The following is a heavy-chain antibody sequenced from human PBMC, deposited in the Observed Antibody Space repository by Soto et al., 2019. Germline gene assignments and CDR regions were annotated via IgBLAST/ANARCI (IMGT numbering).Heavy chain of an antibody. J-gene: IGHJ6*02. V-gene: IGHV3-30*18. CDR1: GFTFSTYG. D-gene: IGHD3-10*01. CDR2: ISYDGYLK. CDR3: AKDFKVSGSHYGTLNYYYGMDV. Sequence: PGGPLRLSCAASGFTFSTYGMQCVRQAPGKGLEWVAVISYDGYLKYYVDAVKGRFTVARDNSKNTLFLEMNSLRVEDTAVYFCAKDFKVSGSHYGTLNYYYGMDVWGQGTTVTVSS.